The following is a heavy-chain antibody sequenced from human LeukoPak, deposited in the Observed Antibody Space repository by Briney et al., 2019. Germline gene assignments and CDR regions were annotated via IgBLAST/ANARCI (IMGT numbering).Heavy chain of an antibody. D-gene: IGHD1-26*01. J-gene: IGHJ4*02. V-gene: IGHV4-34*01. CDR2: INHSGST. CDR3: ASIVGATGD. CDR1: GGSFSGYY. Sequence: SETLSLTCAVYGGSFSGYYCSWIRQPPGKGLEWIGEINHSGSTNYNPSLKSRVTISVDTSKNQFSLKLSSVTAADTAVYYCASIVGATGDWGQGTLVTVSS.